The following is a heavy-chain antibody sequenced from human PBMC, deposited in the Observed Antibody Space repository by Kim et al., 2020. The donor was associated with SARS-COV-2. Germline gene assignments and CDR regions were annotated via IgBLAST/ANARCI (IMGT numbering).Heavy chain of an antibody. CDR3: ARSNQDTAMVLYYYYGMDV. V-gene: IGHV4-34*01. D-gene: IGHD5-18*01. J-gene: IGHJ6*02. Sequence: SRVTISVDTSKNQFSLKLSSVTAADTAVYYCARSNQDTAMVLYYYYGMDVWGQGTTVTVSS.